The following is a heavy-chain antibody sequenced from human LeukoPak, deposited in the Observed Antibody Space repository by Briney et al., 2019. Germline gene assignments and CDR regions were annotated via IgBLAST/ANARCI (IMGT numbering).Heavy chain of an antibody. Sequence: GGSLRLSCAASGFTFRSFGMHWVRQAPGKGLXXXXVTSYDGSNEYYADSVKGRFTISRENSKNTLYLQMNSLRAEDTAVYYCARDLGWRSGYYSDYWGQGTLVTVSS. CDR3: ARDLGWRSGYYSDY. CDR2: TSYDGSNE. CDR1: GFTFRSFG. V-gene: IGHV3-33*01. D-gene: IGHD3-22*01. J-gene: IGHJ4*02.